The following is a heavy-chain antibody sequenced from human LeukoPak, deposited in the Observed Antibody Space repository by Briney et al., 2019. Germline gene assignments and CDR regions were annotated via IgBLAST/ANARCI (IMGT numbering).Heavy chain of an antibody. V-gene: IGHV4-59*08. CDR1: GGSISSYY. CDR3: ARSKGRDGYALGS. CDR2: IYYSGST. Sequence: SETLSLTCTVSGGSISSYYWSWIRQPPGKGLEWIGYIYYSGSTYYNPSLKSRVTISVDTSKNQFSLRLSSVTAADTAVYYCARSKGRDGYALGSWGQGTLVTVSS. J-gene: IGHJ5*02. D-gene: IGHD5-24*01.